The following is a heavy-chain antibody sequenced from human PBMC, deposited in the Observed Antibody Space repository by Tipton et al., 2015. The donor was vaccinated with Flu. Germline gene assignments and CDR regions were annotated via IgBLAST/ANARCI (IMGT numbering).Heavy chain of an antibody. D-gene: IGHD2-21*02. CDR3: ARVTYDSDAFDI. J-gene: IGHJ3*02. CDR1: GGSISSYY. Sequence: TLSLTCTVSGGSISSYYWSWIRQPAGKGLEWIGHIYTSGSTNYNPSLKSRVTMSVDTSKNQFSLTLSSVTAADTAVYYCARVTYDSDAFDIWGQGTMVTVSS. CDR2: IYTSGST. V-gene: IGHV4-4*07.